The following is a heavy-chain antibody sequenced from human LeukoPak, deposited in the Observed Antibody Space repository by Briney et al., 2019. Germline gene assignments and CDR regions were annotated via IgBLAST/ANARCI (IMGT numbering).Heavy chain of an antibody. CDR3: AADTAMVKGGFDP. Sequence: TSETLSLTCTVSGGSISSYYWSWIRQPPGKGLEWIGYIYYSGSTNYNPSLKSRVTISVDTSKNQFSLKLSSVTAADTAVYYCAADTAMVKGGFDPWGQGTLVTVSS. D-gene: IGHD5-18*01. V-gene: IGHV4-59*01. CDR2: IYYSGST. CDR1: GGSISSYY. J-gene: IGHJ5*02.